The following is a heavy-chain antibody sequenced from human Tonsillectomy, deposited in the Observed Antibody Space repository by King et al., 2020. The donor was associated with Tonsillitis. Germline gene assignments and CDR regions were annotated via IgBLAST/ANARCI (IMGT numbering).Heavy chain of an antibody. CDR3: ARGYCSSTSRLGDYYYYYGMDV. Sequence: QLVQSGAEVKKPGSSVKVSCKASGGTFSSYAISWVRQAPGQGLEWMGGIIPIFGTANYAQKFQGRVTITADESTSTAYMELSSLRSEDTAVYYCARGYCSSTSRLGDYYYYYGMDVWGQGTTVTVSS. D-gene: IGHD2-2*01. V-gene: IGHV1-69*12. CDR2: IIPIFGTA. J-gene: IGHJ6*02. CDR1: GGTFSSYA.